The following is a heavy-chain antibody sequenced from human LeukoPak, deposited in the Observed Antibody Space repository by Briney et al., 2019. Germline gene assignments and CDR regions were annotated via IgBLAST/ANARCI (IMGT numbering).Heavy chain of an antibody. CDR3: AKETGRYTVTTAFDY. V-gene: IGHV3-23*01. D-gene: IGHD4-17*01. CDR1: GFTFSSYA. J-gene: IGHJ4*02. CDR2: ISGSGGST. Sequence: GGSLRLSCVGSGFTFSSYAMSWVRQAPGNGLEWVSAISGSGGSTYYADSVKGRFTISRDNSKNTLYLQMNSLRAEDTAVYYCAKETGRYTVTTAFDYWGQGTLVTVSS.